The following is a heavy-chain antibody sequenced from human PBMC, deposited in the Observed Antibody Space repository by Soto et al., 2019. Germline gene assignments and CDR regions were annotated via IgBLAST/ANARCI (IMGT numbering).Heavy chain of an antibody. CDR1: GYTFTNSH. CDR3: ARCTLYCTGGSCYPGGPDH. D-gene: IGHD2-15*01. CDR2: INPSGGST. J-gene: IGHJ4*02. V-gene: IGHV1-46*01. Sequence: ASVKVSCKALGYTFTNSHMHWVRQAPGQGLEWMGIINPSGGSTSYAQKFQGRVSMTRDTSTNTVYMELSSLRSEDTAVYYCARCTLYCTGGSCYPGGPDHWGQGTLVTVSS.